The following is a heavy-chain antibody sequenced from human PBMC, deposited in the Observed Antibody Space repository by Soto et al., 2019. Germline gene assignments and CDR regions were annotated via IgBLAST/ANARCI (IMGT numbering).Heavy chain of an antibody. CDR2: IIPIFPTP. CDR1: GGSVTAYT. V-gene: IGHV1-69*12. Sequence: QVQLVHSGAELKKPGSSVKVSCKASGGSVTAYTINWVRQAPEQGLEWIGAIIPIFPTPNYEQKFQGRVTIAADGPTKTAYMELNSLTSDDAAVYYCGTGAVVPAYPTGVDTWGQGTLVTVSS. D-gene: IGHD2-15*01. J-gene: IGHJ5*02. CDR3: GTGAVVPAYPTGVDT.